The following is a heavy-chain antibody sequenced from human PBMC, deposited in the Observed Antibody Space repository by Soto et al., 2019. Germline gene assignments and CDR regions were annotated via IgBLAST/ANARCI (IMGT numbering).Heavy chain of an antibody. Sequence: LSLSFAASVFTFSSYGMHWVRQAPGNGLGWVAVISYDGSNKYYADSVKGRFTISRDNSKNTLYLQMNSLRAEDTAVYYCAKGFSKLLYGRDNLFDPWGHGTLATVSS. CDR1: VFTFSSYG. CDR3: AKGFSKLLYGRDNLFDP. J-gene: IGHJ5*02. V-gene: IGHV3-30*18. D-gene: IGHD2-2*02. CDR2: ISYDGSNK.